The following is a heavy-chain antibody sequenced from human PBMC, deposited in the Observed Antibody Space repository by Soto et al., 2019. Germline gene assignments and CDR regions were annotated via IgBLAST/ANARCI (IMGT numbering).Heavy chain of an antibody. CDR2: IIPNSGGT. CDR1: GGTFSSYA. CDR3: ARSLLRFLEWLFDGMDV. D-gene: IGHD3-3*01. V-gene: IGHV1-2*02. Sequence: GASVKVSCKASGGTFSSYAISWVRQAPGQGLEWMGGIIPNSGGTNYAQKFQGRVTMTRDTSISTAYMELSRLRSDDTAVYYCARSLLRFLEWLFDGMDVWGQVTTVTVSS. J-gene: IGHJ6*02.